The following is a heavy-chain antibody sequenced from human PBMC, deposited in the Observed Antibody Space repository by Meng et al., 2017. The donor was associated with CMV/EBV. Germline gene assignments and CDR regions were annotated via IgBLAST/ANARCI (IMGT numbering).Heavy chain of an antibody. D-gene: IGHD2-2*02. CDR2: ISSSSSYT. Sequence: GESLKISCAASGFTFSSYSMNWVRQAPGKGLEWVSSISSSSSYTYYADSVKGRFTISRDNSKNTLYLQMNSLRAEDTAVYYCAREPGYCSSTSCYTSHYYYGMDVWGQGTTVTVSS. CDR3: AREPGYCSSTSCYTSHYYYGMDV. V-gene: IGHV3-21*01. CDR1: GFTFSSYS. J-gene: IGHJ6*02.